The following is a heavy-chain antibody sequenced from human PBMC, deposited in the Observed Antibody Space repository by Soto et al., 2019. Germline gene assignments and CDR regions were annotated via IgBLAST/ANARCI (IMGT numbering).Heavy chain of an antibody. J-gene: IGHJ3*02. CDR1: GYTFTSYA. CDR2: INAGNGNT. Sequence: QVQLVQSGAEVKKPGASVKVSCKASGYTFTSYAMHWVRQAPGQRLEWMGWINAGNGNTKYSQKFQGRVTITRDTSASTADMELSSLRSEDTAVYYCARAHIVVVTAMEAFDIWGQGTMVTVSS. D-gene: IGHD2-21*02. V-gene: IGHV1-3*01. CDR3: ARAHIVVVTAMEAFDI.